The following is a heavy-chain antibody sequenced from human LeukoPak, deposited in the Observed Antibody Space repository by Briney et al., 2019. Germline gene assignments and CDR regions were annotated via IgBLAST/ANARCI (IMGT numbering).Heavy chain of an antibody. V-gene: IGHV4-59*08. J-gene: IGHJ4*02. CDR1: GAPISNYY. CDR2: IYYTGST. D-gene: IGHD6-19*01. CDR3: ARHEYTSGWPTFYFDD. Sequence: PETLSLTCTVTGAPISNYYWIWLRQSPGKGLEWLAPIYYTGSTNYNHSLESRVTISLDTSKKQFSLRLSSVTAADTAVYFCARHEYTSGWPTFYFDDWGQGTLVTVCS.